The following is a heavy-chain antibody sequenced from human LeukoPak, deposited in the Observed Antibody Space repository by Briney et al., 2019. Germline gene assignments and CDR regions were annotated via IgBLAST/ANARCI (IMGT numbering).Heavy chain of an antibody. D-gene: IGHD1-26*01. V-gene: IGHV5-51*01. CDR1: GYTFSSYW. CDR3: ARRPGGSYVNWFDP. J-gene: IGHJ5*02. CDR2: IYPGDSDT. Sequence: GGSLQISCKGSGYTFSSYWIGWVRRMPGKGLEWMGIIYPGDSDTRYSPSFQGQVTISADKSISTAYLQWSSLKASDTAMYYCARRPGGSYVNWFDPWGQGTLVTVSS.